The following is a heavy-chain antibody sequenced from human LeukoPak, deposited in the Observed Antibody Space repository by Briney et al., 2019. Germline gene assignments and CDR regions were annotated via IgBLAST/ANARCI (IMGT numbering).Heavy chain of an antibody. Sequence: PSETLSLTCTVSGGSISDNSYYWGWIRQPPGKGLEWIGSIYYTGSTYYNPSLKSRVTISVDTSKNQFSLKLSSVTAADTAVYYCAREYSGYDYYFDYWGQGTLVTVSS. D-gene: IGHD5-12*01. CDR1: GGSISDNSYY. CDR2: IYYTGST. V-gene: IGHV4-39*07. CDR3: AREYSGYDYYFDY. J-gene: IGHJ4*02.